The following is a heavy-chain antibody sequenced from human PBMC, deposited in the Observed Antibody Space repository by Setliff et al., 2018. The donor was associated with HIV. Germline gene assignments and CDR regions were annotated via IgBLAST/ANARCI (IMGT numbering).Heavy chain of an antibody. J-gene: IGHJ4*02. Sequence: SETLSLTCGVSGGSFSGYSWSWIRQSPGKGLEWIGEVNHSGSSNLNPSFERRVTISGVPSKNQFSLRLSSVTAADTAIYYCARDPGDYDRKFDHWGQGALVTVSS. CDR1: GGSFSGYS. D-gene: IGHD3-22*01. CDR2: VNHSGSS. CDR3: ARDPGDYDRKFDH. V-gene: IGHV4-34*01.